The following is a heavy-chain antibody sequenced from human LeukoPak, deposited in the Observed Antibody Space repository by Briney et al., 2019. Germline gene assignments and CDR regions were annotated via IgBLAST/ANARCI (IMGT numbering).Heavy chain of an antibody. J-gene: IGHJ5*02. Sequence: GASVKVSCKASGYTFTSYGISWVRQAPGQGLEWMGWISAYNGNTNYAQKLQGRVTMTTDTSTSTAYMELRSLRSDDTAVYYCARGRSGYDSPYNWFDPWGQGTLVTVSS. CDR1: GYTFTSYG. V-gene: IGHV1-18*01. D-gene: IGHD5-12*01. CDR2: ISAYNGNT. CDR3: ARGRSGYDSPYNWFDP.